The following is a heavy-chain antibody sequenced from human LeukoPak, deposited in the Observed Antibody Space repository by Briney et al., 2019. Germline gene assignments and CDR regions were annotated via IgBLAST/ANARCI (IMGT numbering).Heavy chain of an antibody. J-gene: IGHJ4*02. D-gene: IGHD3-22*01. Sequence: SVKVSCKASGGTLSSYAISWVRQAPGQGLEWMGRITPIFGTANYAQKFQGRVTITTDESTSTAYMELSSLRSEDTAVYYCATEIGYYDSSLHYWGQGTLVTVSS. CDR1: GGTLSSYA. CDR3: ATEIGYYDSSLHY. CDR2: ITPIFGTA. V-gene: IGHV1-69*05.